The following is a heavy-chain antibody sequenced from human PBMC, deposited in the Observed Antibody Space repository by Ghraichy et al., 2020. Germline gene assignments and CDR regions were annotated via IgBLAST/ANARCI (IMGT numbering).Heavy chain of an antibody. Sequence: GGSLRLSCVASGFTFTDYHMSWIRQAPGKGLEWLSFISNSGSFIYYADSVKGRFTLSRDNAKNSVYLQMNSLRAEDTAVYYCAREDGYGMDVWGQGTTVTVSS. V-gene: IGHV3-11*01. J-gene: IGHJ6*02. CDR2: ISNSGSFI. CDR1: GFTFTDYH. CDR3: AREDGYGMDV.